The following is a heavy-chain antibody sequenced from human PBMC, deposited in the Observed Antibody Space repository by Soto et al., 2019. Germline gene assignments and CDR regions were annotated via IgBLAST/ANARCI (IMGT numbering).Heavy chain of an antibody. CDR3: AKGGGTTLPLDS. J-gene: IGHJ4*02. V-gene: IGHV3-33*06. CDR2: IWYDGTDK. Sequence: QVQLVESGGGVVQPGRSLRLSCAASGFTFSNYGMHWVRQAPGKGLEWVAVIWYDGTDKFYADSVKGRFTISRDNSKNTLFLQRHSLTAEDTDVYFFAKGGGTTLPLDSWGQGTLVTVSS. D-gene: IGHD1-7*01. CDR1: GFTFSNYG.